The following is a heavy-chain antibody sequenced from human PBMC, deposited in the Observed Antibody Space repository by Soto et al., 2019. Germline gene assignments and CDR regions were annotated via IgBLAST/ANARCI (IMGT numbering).Heavy chain of an antibody. Sequence: QVQLVESGGGVVQPGRSLRLSCAASGFTFSSYGMHWVRQAPGKGLEWVAVISYDGSNKYYADSVKGRFTISRDNSKYTLYLQMNSLRAEDTAVYYCAKDQLVVVPAAILDYYYYGMDVWGQGSTVTVSS. CDR3: AKDQLVVVPAAILDYYYYGMDV. V-gene: IGHV3-30*18. CDR2: ISYDGSNK. CDR1: GFTFSSYG. D-gene: IGHD2-2*01. J-gene: IGHJ6*02.